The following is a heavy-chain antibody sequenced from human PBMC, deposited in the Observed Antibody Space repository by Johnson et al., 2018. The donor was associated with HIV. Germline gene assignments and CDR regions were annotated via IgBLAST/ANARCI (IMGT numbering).Heavy chain of an antibody. D-gene: IGHD4-17*01. J-gene: IGHJ3*02. CDR2: ISSSGSTV. CDR1: VFTFSNAW. V-gene: IGHV3-11*04. CDR3: AREGIGYGDYVDAFDI. Sequence: QVQLVESGGGLVKPGESLRLSCAASVFTFSNAWMSWVRQAPGKGLEWVSYISSSGSTVYYADSVKGRFTISRDNAKNSLCLQMNSLRAEDTAVYYCAREGIGYGDYVDAFDIWGQGTMVTVSS.